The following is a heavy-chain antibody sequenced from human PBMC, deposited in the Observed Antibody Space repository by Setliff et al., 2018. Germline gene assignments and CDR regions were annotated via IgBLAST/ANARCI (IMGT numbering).Heavy chain of an antibody. Sequence: GGSLRLSCAASGFTFDDYAMHWVRQAPGKGLEWVSYISSSGSTIYYADSVKGRFTISRDNAKNSLYLQMNSLRAEDTAVYYCARSFGSAAGPTRYAFDIWGQGTMVTVSS. CDR1: GFTFDDYA. V-gene: IGHV3-11*01. CDR3: ARSFGSAAGPTRYAFDI. J-gene: IGHJ3*02. CDR2: ISSSGSTI. D-gene: IGHD6-13*01.